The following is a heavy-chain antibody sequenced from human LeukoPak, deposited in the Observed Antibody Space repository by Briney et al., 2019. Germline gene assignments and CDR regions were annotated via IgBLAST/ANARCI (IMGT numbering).Heavy chain of an antibody. CDR1: GFTFDDYG. D-gene: IGHD3-22*01. CDR3: ARDNTYYYDSSGYFDAFDI. Sequence: GGSLRLSCAASGFTFDDYGMSWVRQAPGKGLEWVSGINWNGGSTVYADSVKGRFTISRDNAKSSLYLQMNSLRAEDTALYYCARDNTYYYDSSGYFDAFDIWGQGTMVTVSS. V-gene: IGHV3-20*04. J-gene: IGHJ3*02. CDR2: INWNGGST.